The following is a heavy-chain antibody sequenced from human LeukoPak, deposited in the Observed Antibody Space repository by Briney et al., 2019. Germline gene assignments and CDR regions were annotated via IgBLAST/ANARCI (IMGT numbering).Heavy chain of an antibody. J-gene: IGHJ4*02. CDR1: GGSINSRPYY. CDR3: ARVLKGRAPFDY. CDR2: IYYSGST. Sequence: SETLSLTCSVSGGSINSRPYYWGWIRQPPGKGLEWIGNIYYSGSTYYNPSLKSRVTISVDTSKNQFSLKLSSVTAADTAVYYCARVLKGRAPFDYWGQGTLVTVSS. V-gene: IGHV4-39*01.